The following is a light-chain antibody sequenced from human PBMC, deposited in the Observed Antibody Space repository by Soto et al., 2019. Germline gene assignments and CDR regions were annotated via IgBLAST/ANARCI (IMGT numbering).Light chain of an antibody. V-gene: IGLV2-14*03. Sequence: QSVLTQPTSVSGSPGQSITISCTGNHNDIGTYDYVSWYQQHPGRAPRLLIHGVTTRPSGISGRFSASKSGLTASLTISGLQPEDEADYYCSSFTSNRIYVLGHGTKVTVL. J-gene: IGLJ1*01. CDR3: SSFTSNRIYV. CDR2: GVT. CDR1: HNDIGTYDY.